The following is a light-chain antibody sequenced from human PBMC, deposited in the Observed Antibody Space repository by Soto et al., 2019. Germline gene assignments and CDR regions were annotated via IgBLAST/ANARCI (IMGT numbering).Light chain of an antibody. CDR2: DAS. J-gene: IGKJ4*01. Sequence: EIVLTQSPATLSLSPGERATLSCGASQSVSNSYVAWYQQKPGLAPSLLFYDASTRATGIPDRFSGSGSGTDFTLTSSRLEPEDFAVYFCQQYGSSPLTFGGGTKVEIK. CDR3: QQYGSSPLT. CDR1: QSVSNSY. V-gene: IGKV3D-20*01.